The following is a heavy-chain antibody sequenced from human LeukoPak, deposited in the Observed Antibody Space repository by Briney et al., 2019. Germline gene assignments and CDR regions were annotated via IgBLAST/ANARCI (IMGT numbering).Heavy chain of an antibody. J-gene: IGHJ5*02. CDR3: ARGPGGVRGVHWFDP. D-gene: IGHD3-10*01. V-gene: IGHV1-69*05. Sequence: SVKVSCKASGGTFSSYVMSWVRPAPGQGLEWMGGINPICGTANYAQKFQGRVTITTDRSTRTVYMELSSLRSEDPAVYYCARGPGGVRGVHWFDPWGQGTLVTVSS. CDR2: INPICGTA. CDR1: GGTFSSYV.